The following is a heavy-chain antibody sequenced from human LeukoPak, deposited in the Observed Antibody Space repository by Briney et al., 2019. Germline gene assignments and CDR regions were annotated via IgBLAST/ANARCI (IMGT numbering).Heavy chain of an antibody. Sequence: PGGSLRLSCAASGFTFGSYAMSWVREAPGKGMEWVSAISGSGGSTYYADSVKGRFTISRDNSKNTLYLQMNSLRAEDTAVYYCAKDGSVVVIAQRGAFDIWGQGTMVTVSS. CDR3: AKDGSVVVIAQRGAFDI. CDR2: ISGSGGST. CDR1: GFTFGSYA. J-gene: IGHJ3*02. V-gene: IGHV3-23*01. D-gene: IGHD2-21*01.